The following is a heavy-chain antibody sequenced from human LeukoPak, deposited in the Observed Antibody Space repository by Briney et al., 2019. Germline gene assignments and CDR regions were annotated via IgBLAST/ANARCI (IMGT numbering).Heavy chain of an antibody. CDR3: ASPTYYDFWSGYLDYYYYMDV. V-gene: IGHV4-39*07. Sequence: PSETLSLTCTVSGGSISSSSYYWGWIRQPPGKGLEWIGSIYYSGSTYHNPSLKNRATLSLDPSKNQFSLKLSSVTAADTAVYYCASPTYYDFWSGYLDYYYYMDVWGKGTTVTVSS. CDR2: IYYSGST. J-gene: IGHJ6*03. D-gene: IGHD3-3*01. CDR1: GGSISSSSYY.